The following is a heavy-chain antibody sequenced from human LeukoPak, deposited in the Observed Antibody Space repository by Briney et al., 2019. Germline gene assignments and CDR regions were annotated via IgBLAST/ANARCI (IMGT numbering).Heavy chain of an antibody. V-gene: IGHV4-4*07. CDR1: GGSISSYY. CDR2: IYTSGST. CDR3: ARGAGYSSSGHPYYFDY. J-gene: IGHJ4*02. Sequence: SETLYLTCTVSGGSISSYYWSWIRQPAGKGLEWIGRIYTSGSTNYNPSLKSRVTMSVDTSKNQFSLKLSSVTAADAAVYYCARGAGYSSSGHPYYFDYWGQETLVTVSS. D-gene: IGHD6-6*01.